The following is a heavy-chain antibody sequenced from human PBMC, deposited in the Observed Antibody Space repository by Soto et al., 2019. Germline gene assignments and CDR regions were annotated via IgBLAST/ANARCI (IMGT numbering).Heavy chain of an antibody. D-gene: IGHD3-22*01. Sequence: PGGSLRLSCAASGFTFSNYAMTWVRQAPGKGLDWVSAISGSGGSTYYADSVKGRFTISRDNSKNTLYLQMNSLRAEDTALYYCAKGYYYDSSGSFDDWGQGTLVTVSS. CDR1: GFTFSNYA. V-gene: IGHV3-23*01. J-gene: IGHJ4*02. CDR2: ISGSGGST. CDR3: AKGYYYDSSGSFDD.